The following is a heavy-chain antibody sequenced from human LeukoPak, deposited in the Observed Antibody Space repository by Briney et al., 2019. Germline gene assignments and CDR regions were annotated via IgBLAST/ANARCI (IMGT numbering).Heavy chain of an antibody. Sequence: SETLSLTCTVSGGSISRYYWSWIRQPPGKGLEWIGYIYYSGSTNYNPSLKSRVTISVDTSKNQFSLKLSSVTAADTAVYYCARAAYYGDYFDYWGQGTLVTVSS. J-gene: IGHJ4*02. CDR2: IYYSGST. CDR3: ARAAYYGDYFDY. D-gene: IGHD4-17*01. CDR1: GGSISRYY. V-gene: IGHV4-59*12.